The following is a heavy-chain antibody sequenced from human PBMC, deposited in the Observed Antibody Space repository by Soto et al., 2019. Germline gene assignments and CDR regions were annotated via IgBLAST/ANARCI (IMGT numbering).Heavy chain of an antibody. J-gene: IGHJ6*02. CDR3: ASATVLRFLEWLPTRSYYHYGMAV. CDR2: IIPIFGTA. V-gene: IGHV1-69*13. CDR1: GGTFSSYA. Sequence: SVKVSCKASGGTFSSYAISWVRQAPGQGLEWMGGIIPIFGTANYAQKFQGRVTITADESTSTAYMELSSLRSEDTAVYYCASATVLRFLEWLPTRSYYHYGMAVWGQGTTVTVSS. D-gene: IGHD3-3*01.